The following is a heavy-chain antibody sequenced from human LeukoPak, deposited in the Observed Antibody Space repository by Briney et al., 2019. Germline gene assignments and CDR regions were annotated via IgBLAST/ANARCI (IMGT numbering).Heavy chain of an antibody. J-gene: IGHJ4*02. CDR2: ISYDGSNK. V-gene: IGHV3-30*03. Sequence: PGGSLRLSCAASGFTFSYYYMSGVRQAPGKGLEWVAVISYDGSNKYYADSVKGRFTISRDNSKNTLYLQMNSLRAEDTAVYYCARDVDYYYWGQGTLVTVSS. D-gene: IGHD4/OR15-4a*01. CDR3: ARDVDYYY. CDR1: GFTFSYYY.